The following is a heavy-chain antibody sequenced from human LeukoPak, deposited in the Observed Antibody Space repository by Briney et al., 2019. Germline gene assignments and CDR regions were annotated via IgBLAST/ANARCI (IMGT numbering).Heavy chain of an antibody. CDR3: ARNGAPLDV. Sequence: SETLSLTCTVSGGSISSYYWSWIRQPPGKGLEWIGYIFYSGSTNYNPSLKSRVTISVDTSKNQFSLKLNSVTAADTAVYYCARNGAPLDVWGQGTTVTVSS. D-gene: IGHD4-17*01. CDR1: GGSISSYY. J-gene: IGHJ6*02. CDR2: IFYSGST. V-gene: IGHV4-59*01.